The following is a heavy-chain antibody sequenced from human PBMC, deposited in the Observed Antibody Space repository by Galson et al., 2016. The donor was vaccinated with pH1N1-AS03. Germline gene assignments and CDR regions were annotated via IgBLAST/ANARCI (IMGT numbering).Heavy chain of an antibody. D-gene: IGHD3-3*01. V-gene: IGHV3-23*01. CDR1: GFTFNIYA. J-gene: IGHJ5*02. CDR3: ARGSGSPHWFDP. Sequence: LRLSCAASGFTFNIYAMHWVRQTPGKGLEWVSGVGGIDASLYYAESVKGRFTVSRDNSKNTLYLQMDSLRAEDTAVYYCARGSGSPHWFDPWGQGTLVTVSS. CDR2: VGGIDASL.